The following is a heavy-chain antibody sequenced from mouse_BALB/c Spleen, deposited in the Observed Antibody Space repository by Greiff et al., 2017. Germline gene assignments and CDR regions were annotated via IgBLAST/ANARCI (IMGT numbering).Heavy chain of an antibody. CDR1: GFSLTSYG. J-gene: IGHJ2*01. Sequence: VMLVESGPGLVAPSQSLSITCTVSGFSLTSYGVHWVRKTPGKGLEWLGVIWAGGSTNYNSALMSRLSISKDNSESQVFLKMNSLQTDDTAMYYSARDRNHGGQGTARTVSS. CDR2: IWAGGST. CDR3: ARDRNH. V-gene: IGHV2-9*02.